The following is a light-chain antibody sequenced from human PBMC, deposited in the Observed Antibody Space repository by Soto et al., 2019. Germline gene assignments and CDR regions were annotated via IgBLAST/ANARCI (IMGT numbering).Light chain of an antibody. CDR3: QQYHSPPLT. J-gene: IGKJ1*01. CDR2: GAI. CDR1: QNIRSNY. V-gene: IGKV3-20*01. Sequence: DIVLRQSPGTLSLSPGQRATLSCRASQNIRSNYIAWFQQKPGQPPRLLIYGAINRATGIPARFSGSGSGIEFSLTISSLEPEDFVVYYCQQYHSPPLTFGPGTKVEIK.